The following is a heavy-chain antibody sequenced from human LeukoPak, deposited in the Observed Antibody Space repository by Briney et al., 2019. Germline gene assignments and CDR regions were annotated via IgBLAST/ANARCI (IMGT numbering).Heavy chain of an antibody. J-gene: IGHJ6*02. CDR3: AKDNGPGDPYYYYGMDV. Sequence: GRSLRLSCAASGFTFDDYAMHWVRQAPGKGLEWVSGISWNSGSIGYADSVKGRFTISRDNAKNSLYLQMNSLRAEDTALYYCAKDNGPGDPYYYYGMDVWGQGTTVTVSS. CDR1: GFTFDDYA. CDR2: ISWNSGSI. D-gene: IGHD4-17*01. V-gene: IGHV3-9*01.